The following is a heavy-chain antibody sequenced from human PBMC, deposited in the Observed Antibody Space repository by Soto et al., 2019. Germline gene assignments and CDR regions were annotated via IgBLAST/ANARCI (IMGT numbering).Heavy chain of an antibody. CDR2: IIPLLGST. V-gene: IGHV1-69*01. CDR1: GGPFSSQA. D-gene: IGHD2-21*01. J-gene: IGHJ6*02. Sequence: QVQVEQSGAEVKKPGSSLKVSCKTSGGPFSSQAFNWVRQARGHGLEWMGGIIPLLGSTTYAQKFQDRVTFTADGSTSTVDMGLRRLSSEDADTYFCAMRDGPSFYSFIDVWGRGTAVTVSS. CDR3: AMRDGPSFYSFIDV.